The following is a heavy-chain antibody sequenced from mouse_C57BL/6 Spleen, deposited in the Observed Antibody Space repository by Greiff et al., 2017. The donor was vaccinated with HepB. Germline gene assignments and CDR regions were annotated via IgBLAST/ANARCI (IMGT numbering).Heavy chain of an antibody. CDR3: ARSYYGSSPYAMDY. V-gene: IGHV1-59*01. Sequence: QVQLQQPGAELVRPGTSVKLSCKASGYTFNSYWMHWVKQRPGQGLEWIGVIDPSDSYTTYNQKFKGKATLTVDTSSSTAYMQLSSLTSEDSAVYYCARSYYGSSPYAMDYWGQGTSVTVSS. CDR2: IDPSDSYT. J-gene: IGHJ4*01. D-gene: IGHD1-1*01. CDR1: GYTFNSYW.